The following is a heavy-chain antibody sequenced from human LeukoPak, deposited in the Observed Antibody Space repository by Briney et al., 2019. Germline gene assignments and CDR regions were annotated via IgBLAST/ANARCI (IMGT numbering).Heavy chain of an antibody. J-gene: IGHJ5*02. Sequence: DSVKVSCKASGYTFTSFGISWVRQAPGQGLEWMGWISAYNGNTNYAQKLQGRVTMTTDTSTSTAYMELRSLRSDDTAVYYCARDLRTIAVAGSLGFDPWGRGTLVTVSS. CDR1: GYTFTSFG. V-gene: IGHV1-18*01. D-gene: IGHD6-19*01. CDR2: ISAYNGNT. CDR3: ARDLRTIAVAGSLGFDP.